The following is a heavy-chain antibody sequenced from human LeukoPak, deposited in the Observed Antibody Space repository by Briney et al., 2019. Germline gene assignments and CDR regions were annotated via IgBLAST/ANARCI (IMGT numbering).Heavy chain of an antibody. CDR3: ARGFMRELLDY. J-gene: IGHJ4*02. D-gene: IGHD1-26*01. CDR2: IYYSGST. V-gene: IGHV4-31*03. CDR1: GGSISSGGYY. Sequence: SQTLSLTCTVSGGSISSGGYYWIWIRQHPGTGLEWIGYIYYSGSTYYNPSLKSRVTISVDTSKNQFSLKLSSVTAADTAVYYCARGFMRELLDYWGQGTLVTVSS.